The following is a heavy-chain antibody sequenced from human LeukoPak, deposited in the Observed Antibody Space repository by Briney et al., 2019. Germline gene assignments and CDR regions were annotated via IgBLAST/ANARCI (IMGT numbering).Heavy chain of an antibody. CDR1: GCSFTSYW. CDR2: IYPGDSDT. CDR3: ARNEVYYGSGSYYYGMDV. V-gene: IGHV5-51*01. Sequence: GASLKISCKGSGCSFTSYWIGWVRPMPGKGLGWMGIIYPGDSDTRYSPSLQGQVTISADQSISTAYLQWSSLKASDTAMYYCARNEVYYGSGSYYYGMDVWGQGTTVTVSS. D-gene: IGHD3-10*01. J-gene: IGHJ6*02.